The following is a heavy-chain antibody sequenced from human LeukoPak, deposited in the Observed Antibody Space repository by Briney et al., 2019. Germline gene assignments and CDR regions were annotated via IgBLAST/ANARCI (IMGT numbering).Heavy chain of an antibody. CDR3: AREEPAARGSWFDP. CDR1: GGSISGGGYY. D-gene: IGHD6-6*01. Sequence: PSETLSLTCTVSGGSISGGGYYWSWIRQPPGKGLEWIGYIYHSGSTYYNPSLKSRVTISVDRSKNQFSLKLSSVTAADTAVYYCAREEPAARGSWFDPWGQGTLVTVSS. J-gene: IGHJ5*02. CDR2: IYHSGST. V-gene: IGHV4-30-2*01.